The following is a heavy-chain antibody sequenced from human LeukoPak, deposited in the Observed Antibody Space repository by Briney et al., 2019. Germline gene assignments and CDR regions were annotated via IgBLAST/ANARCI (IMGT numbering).Heavy chain of an antibody. Sequence: GASVKVSCKASGYTFTSYGIRCVRQAPGQGLEWMGWISAYNGNTNYAQKLQGRVTVTTDTSTSTDYMELRSLRSDDTAVYYCARASAARSGAFDYWGQGTLVTVSS. V-gene: IGHV1-18*01. CDR3: ARASAARSGAFDY. J-gene: IGHJ4*02. CDR2: ISAYNGNT. CDR1: GYTFTSYG. D-gene: IGHD6-6*01.